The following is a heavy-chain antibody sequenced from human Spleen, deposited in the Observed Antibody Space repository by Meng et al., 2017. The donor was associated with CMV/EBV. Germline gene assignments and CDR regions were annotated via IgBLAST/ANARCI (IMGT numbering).Heavy chain of an antibody. V-gene: IGHV3-23*01. CDR2: ISGSGGST. D-gene: IGHD3-16*01. Sequence: GGSLRLSCAASGFTFSSYAMSWVRQAPGKGLEWVSAISGSGGSTYYADSVKGRFTISRDNAKNTLYLQMNSLRAEDTAVYYCARGIGVTPFDPWGQGTLVTVSS. J-gene: IGHJ5*02. CDR3: ARGIGVTPFDP. CDR1: GFTFSSYA.